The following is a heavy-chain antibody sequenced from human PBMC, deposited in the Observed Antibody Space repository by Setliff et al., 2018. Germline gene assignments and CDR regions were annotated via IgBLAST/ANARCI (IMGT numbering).Heavy chain of an antibody. Sequence: ASVKVSCKASGYTFSDYGITWVRQAPGQGLEWMGWISIYTGNAYYAHKLQGRVTMTTDTSTDTAYLELRSLRSDDTAVYYCSRLVRYCTTTTCQRLSGGEYWGQGTLVTVSS. CDR1: GYTFSDYG. CDR2: ISIYTGNA. V-gene: IGHV1-18*01. CDR3: SRLVRYCTTTTCQRLSGGEY. J-gene: IGHJ4*02. D-gene: IGHD2-2*01.